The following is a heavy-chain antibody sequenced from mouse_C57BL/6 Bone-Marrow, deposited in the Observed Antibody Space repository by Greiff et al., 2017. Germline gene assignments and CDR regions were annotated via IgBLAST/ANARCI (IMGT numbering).Heavy chain of an antibody. V-gene: IGHV5-12*01. CDR3: ARPLYYAMDY. CDR2: ISNGGGST. J-gene: IGHJ4*01. Sequence: VAYISNGGGSTYYPDTVKGRFTISRDNAKNTLYLQMSRLKSEDTAMYYCARPLYYAMDYWGQGTSVTVSS.